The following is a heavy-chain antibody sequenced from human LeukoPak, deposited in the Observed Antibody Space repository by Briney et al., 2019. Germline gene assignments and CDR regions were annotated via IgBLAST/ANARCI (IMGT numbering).Heavy chain of an antibody. Sequence: GGSLRLSCAASGFTFSSYDMHWVRQPTEKGLEWVSAIGTAGDTYYPGSVKGRFTISRDNTKNSLYLQMNSLRAEDTAVYYCAFPWGSSWFYSDCWGQGTLVTVSS. J-gene: IGHJ4*01. D-gene: IGHD6-13*01. CDR2: IGTAGDT. CDR3: AFPWGSSWFYSDC. CDR1: GFTFSSYD. V-gene: IGHV3-13*01.